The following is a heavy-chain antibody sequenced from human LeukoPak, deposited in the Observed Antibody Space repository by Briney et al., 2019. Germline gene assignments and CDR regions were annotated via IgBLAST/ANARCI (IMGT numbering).Heavy chain of an antibody. CDR1: GGSFSGYY. V-gene: IGHV4-34*01. J-gene: IGHJ4*02. D-gene: IGHD5-18*01. Sequence: SETLSLTCAVYGGSFSGYYWSWIRQPPGKGPEWIGEINHSGSTNYNPSLKSRVTISVDTSKNQFSLKLSSVTAADTAVYYCASQERGYSYGPNSGFDYWGQGTLVTVSS. CDR3: ASQERGYSYGPNSGFDY. CDR2: INHSGST.